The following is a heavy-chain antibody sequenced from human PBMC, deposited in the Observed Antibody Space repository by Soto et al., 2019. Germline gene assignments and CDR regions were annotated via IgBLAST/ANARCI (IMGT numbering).Heavy chain of an antibody. Sequence: ASVKVSCKASGYPFTSYGISWVRQAPGQGLEWMGWISAYNGNTNYGQKLQGRVTMTTDTSTSTAYMELRSLRSDDTAVYYCARDRQQLRLGWFDPWGQGTLVTVSS. CDR2: ISAYNGNT. V-gene: IGHV1-18*01. J-gene: IGHJ5*02. CDR3: ARDRQQLRLGWFDP. CDR1: GYPFTSYG. D-gene: IGHD6-13*01.